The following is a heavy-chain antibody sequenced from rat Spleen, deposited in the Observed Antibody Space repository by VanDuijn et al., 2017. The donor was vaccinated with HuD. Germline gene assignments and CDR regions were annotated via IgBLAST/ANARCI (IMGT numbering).Heavy chain of an antibody. D-gene: IGHD1-11*01. J-gene: IGHJ2*01. CDR1: GFTFNNYW. V-gene: IGHV5-31*01. CDR3: VRIAEGIVD. Sequence: EVQLVESGGGLVQPGRSLKLSCVASGFTFNNYWMTWIRQAPGKGLEWVASITNHGGSRTYYPDSVKGRFTISRDNAESSLYLQMNSLKSEDTATYYCVRIAEGIVDWGQGVMVTVSS. CDR2: ITNHGGSRT.